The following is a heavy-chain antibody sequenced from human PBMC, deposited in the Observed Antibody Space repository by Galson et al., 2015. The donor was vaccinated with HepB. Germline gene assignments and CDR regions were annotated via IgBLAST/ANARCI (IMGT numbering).Heavy chain of an antibody. V-gene: IGHV3-21*01. CDR1: GFTFSSYS. J-gene: IGHJ4*02. D-gene: IGHD2-2*01. Sequence: SLRLSCAASGFTFSSYSMNWVRQAPGKGLEWVSSISSSSYIYYADSVKGRFTISRDNAKNSLYLQMNSPRAEDTAVYYCARDLVVPAAMGAGAFDYWGQGTLVTVSS. CDR2: ISSSSYI. CDR3: ARDLVVPAAMGAGAFDY.